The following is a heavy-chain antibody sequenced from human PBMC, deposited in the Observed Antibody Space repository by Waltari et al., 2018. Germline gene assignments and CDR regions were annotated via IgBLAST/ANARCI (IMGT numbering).Heavy chain of an antibody. CDR3: ATSRGPNMMDSSGYYFIY. D-gene: IGHD3-22*01. V-gene: IGHV1-69*12. Sequence: QVQLVQSGAEVKKPESSVKVSCKASGGTFSSYAISWVRQAPGQGLEWMGGIIPIFGTANYAQKFQGRVTITADESTSTAYMELSSLRSEDTAVYYCATSRGPNMMDSSGYYFIYWGQGTLVTVSS. J-gene: IGHJ4*02. CDR1: GGTFSSYA. CDR2: IIPIFGTA.